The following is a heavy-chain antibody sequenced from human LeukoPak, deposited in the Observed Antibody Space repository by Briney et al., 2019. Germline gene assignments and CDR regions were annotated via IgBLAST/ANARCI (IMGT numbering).Heavy chain of an antibody. CDR2: INPNNGGT. CDR3: ARGRGYDSSGYLDY. J-gene: IGHJ4*02. D-gene: IGHD3-22*01. CDR1: GYIFTDYY. Sequence: ASVKVSCKASGYIFTDYYMHWVRQAPGQGLEWMGWINPNNGGTNYAQKFQGRVTMTRDTSISTAYMELTRLRSDDTAVYYCARGRGYDSSGYLDYWGQGTLVTVSS. V-gene: IGHV1-2*02.